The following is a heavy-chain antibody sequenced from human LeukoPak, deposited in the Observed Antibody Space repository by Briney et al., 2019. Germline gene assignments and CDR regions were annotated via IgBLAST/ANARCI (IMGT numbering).Heavy chain of an antibody. V-gene: IGHV3-7*01. CDR1: GFTFSRYW. J-gene: IGHJ5*02. Sequence: GGSLRLSCAASGFTFSRYWMSWVRQARGKGLEWVANIKQGGSEKYYVDSVKGRFTISRDNAKNSLYLQMNSLRAEDTAVYYCARDSEYSISLYNLFVPWGQGTLATVSS. CDR3: ARDSEYSISLYNLFVP. D-gene: IGHD6-6*01. CDR2: IKQGGSEK.